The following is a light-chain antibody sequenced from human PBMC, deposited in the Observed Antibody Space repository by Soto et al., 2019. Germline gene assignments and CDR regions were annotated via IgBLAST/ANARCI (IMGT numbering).Light chain of an antibody. V-gene: IGKV3-20*01. J-gene: IGKJ2*01. CDR2: AAS. Sequence: EIVLTQSPGTLSLSPGERATLSCRASQSVTSSYLAWYQQKPGQAPRLLMYAASSRATGIAARFSGSGTGTDFTLTISRLEPEDFAVYYCQQYATSPYTFGQGTRLEIK. CDR1: QSVTSSY. CDR3: QQYATSPYT.